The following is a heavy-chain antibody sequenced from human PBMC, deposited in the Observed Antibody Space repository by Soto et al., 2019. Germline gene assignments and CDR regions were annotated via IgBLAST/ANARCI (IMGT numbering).Heavy chain of an antibody. D-gene: IGHD4-4*01. V-gene: IGHV3-30*18. J-gene: IGHJ4*02. CDR3: AKGNSNRPH. CDR2: ISYDGSNK. Sequence: ESGGGVVQPGRSLRLSCAASGFTFSSYGMHWVRQAPGKGLEWVAVISYDGSNKYYADSVKGRFTISRDNSKNTLYLQMNSLRAEDTAVYYCAKGNSNRPHWGQGTLVTVSS. CDR1: GFTFSSYG.